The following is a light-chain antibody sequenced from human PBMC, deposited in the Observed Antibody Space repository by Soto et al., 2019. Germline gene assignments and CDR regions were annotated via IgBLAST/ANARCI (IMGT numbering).Light chain of an antibody. V-gene: IGKV1-39*01. Sequence: DIQMTQSPSSLSASVGDRVTITCRASQSISTSLNWYQHKPGKAPKLLIYAASNLQSGVPSRFSGSGSGTDFTLTISSLQPEDFATYFCQQSNTAPWTFGQGTKVEIK. CDR2: AAS. J-gene: IGKJ1*01. CDR3: QQSNTAPWT. CDR1: QSISTS.